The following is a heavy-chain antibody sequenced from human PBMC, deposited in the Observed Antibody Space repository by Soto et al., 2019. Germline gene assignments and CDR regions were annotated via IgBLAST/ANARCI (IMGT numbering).Heavy chain of an antibody. J-gene: IGHJ6*03. D-gene: IGHD6-13*01. CDR1: GFTFSNAW. CDR2: IKSKTDGGTT. CDR3: TTQTYIAAAGTEYYMDV. V-gene: IGHV3-15*01. Sequence: GGSLRLSCAASGFTFSNAWMSWVRQAPGKGLEWVGRIKSKTDGGTTDYAAPVKGRFTISRDDSKNTLYLQMNSLKTEDTAVYYCTTQTYIAAAGTEYYMDVWGKGTTVTVS.